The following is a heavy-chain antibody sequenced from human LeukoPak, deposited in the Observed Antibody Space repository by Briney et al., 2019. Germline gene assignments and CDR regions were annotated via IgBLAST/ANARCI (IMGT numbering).Heavy chain of an antibody. CDR1: GGSFSGYY. Sequence: SETLSLTCAVYGGSFSGYYWSWIRQPPGKGLEWIGEINHSGSTNYNPSLKSRVTISVDTSKNQFSLKLSSVTAADTAVYYCARHKWTTASFDYWGQGTLVTVSS. CDR3: ARHKWTTASFDY. CDR2: INHSGST. V-gene: IGHV4-34*01. J-gene: IGHJ4*02. D-gene: IGHD4-17*01.